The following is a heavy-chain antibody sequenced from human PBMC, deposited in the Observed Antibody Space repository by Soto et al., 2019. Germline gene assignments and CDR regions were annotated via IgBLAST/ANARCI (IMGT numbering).Heavy chain of an antibody. CDR3: TPDTYSSLDV. V-gene: IGHV3-15*07. D-gene: IGHD6-6*01. J-gene: IGHJ6*02. CDR2: IRSKTDGETT. CDR1: GCNFDDYA. Sequence: GGSLRLPYAASGCNFDDYAMHWVRQAPGKGLEWVGRIRSKTDGETTDYAAPVKGRFTISRDDSKNTLYLQMNSLKTEDTAVYYCTPDTYSSLDVWGQGTTVTVS.